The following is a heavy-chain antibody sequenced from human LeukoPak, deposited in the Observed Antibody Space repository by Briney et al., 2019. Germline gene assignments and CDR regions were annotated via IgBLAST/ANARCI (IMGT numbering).Heavy chain of an antibody. CDR1: GFTFSSYA. CDR2: ISGSGGST. Sequence: GGSPRLSCAASGFTFSSYAMSWVRQAPGEGLEWVSAISGSGGSTYYADSVKGRFTISRDNSKNTLYLQMNSLRAEDTAVYYCAKRGHYVLRFLEWFKKGYYFDYWGQGTLVTVSS. D-gene: IGHD3-3*01. V-gene: IGHV3-23*01. J-gene: IGHJ4*02. CDR3: AKRGHYVLRFLEWFKKGYYFDY.